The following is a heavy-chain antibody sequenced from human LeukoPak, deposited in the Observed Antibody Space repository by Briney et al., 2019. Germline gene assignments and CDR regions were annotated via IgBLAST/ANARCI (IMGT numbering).Heavy chain of an antibody. Sequence: KPSETLSLTCTVSGDSISSSSYYWGWIRQPPGKGLEWIGEINHSGSTNYNPSLKSRVTISVDTSKNQFSLKLSSVTAADTAVYYCARGWQQPYYYYYYGVDVRGQGTTVTVSS. CDR2: INHSGST. V-gene: IGHV4-39*07. CDR1: GDSISSSSYY. CDR3: ARGWQQPYYYYYYGVDV. J-gene: IGHJ6*02. D-gene: IGHD6-13*01.